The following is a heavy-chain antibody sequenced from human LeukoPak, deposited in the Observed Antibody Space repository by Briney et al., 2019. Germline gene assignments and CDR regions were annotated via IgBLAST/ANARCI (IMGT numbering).Heavy chain of an antibody. CDR2: IDPNTGTT. Sequence: ASVKVSCKASVYSFTRYYIHWVRQAPGQRRDYMGMIDPNTGTTWYSQKFQGTVTITRDTSTSTLSFELSSLRSDDTAIYNCARELPGSCYFDYWGQGALVSVSS. CDR3: ARELPGSCYFDY. J-gene: IGHJ4*02. CDR1: VYSFTRYY. V-gene: IGHV1-46*01. D-gene: IGHD1-1*01.